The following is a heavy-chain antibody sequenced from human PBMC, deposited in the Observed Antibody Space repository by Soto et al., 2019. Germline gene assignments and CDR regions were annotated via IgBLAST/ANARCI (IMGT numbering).Heavy chain of an antibody. CDR1: GGSISSGDYY. J-gene: IGHJ4*02. CDR3: ARDRGRGGYYDSSGYYY. D-gene: IGHD3-22*01. CDR2: IYYSGST. V-gene: IGHV4-30-4*01. Sequence: QVQLQESGPGLVKPSQTLSLTCTVSGGSISSGDYYWSWIRQPPGKGLEWIGYIYYSGSTYYNPSLKSRVTISVDASKNQFSLKLSSVTAADTAAHYCARDRGRGGYYDSSGYYYWGQGTLVTVSS.